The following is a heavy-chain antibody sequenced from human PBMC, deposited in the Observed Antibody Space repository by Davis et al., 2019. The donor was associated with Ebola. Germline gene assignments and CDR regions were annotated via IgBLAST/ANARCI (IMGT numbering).Heavy chain of an antibody. D-gene: IGHD6-6*01. CDR2: IYYSGST. V-gene: IGHV4-59*01. Sequence: PSETLSLTCTVSGGSISSYYWSWIRQPPGKGLEWIGYIYYSGSTNYNPSLKSRVTISVDTSKNQFSLKPSSVTAADTAVYYCARVGVAARLDYWGQGTLVTVSS. J-gene: IGHJ4*02. CDR3: ARVGVAARLDY. CDR1: GGSISSYY.